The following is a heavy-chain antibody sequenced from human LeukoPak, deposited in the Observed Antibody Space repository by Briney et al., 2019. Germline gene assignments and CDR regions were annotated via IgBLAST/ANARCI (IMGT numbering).Heavy chain of an antibody. CDR3: VKGSYGIVRGYFDV. Sequence: GGSLRLSCAASGFTFSTYAMSWVRQAPGKGLEWVSGISANGGTTYYADSMKGRFTISRDNSKDTLYLQTNSLSAEDTAIYYCVKGSYGIVRGYFDVWGRGTLVTVSS. CDR2: ISANGGTT. V-gene: IGHV3-23*01. CDR1: GFTFSTYA. J-gene: IGHJ2*01. D-gene: IGHD6-6*01.